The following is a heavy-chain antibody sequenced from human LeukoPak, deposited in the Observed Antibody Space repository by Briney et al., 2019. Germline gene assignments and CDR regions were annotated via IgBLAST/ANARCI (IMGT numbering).Heavy chain of an antibody. J-gene: IGHJ4*02. CDR2: ISSSGSTI. V-gene: IGHV3-11*01. D-gene: IGHD3-10*01. CDR1: GFTFSDYY. CDR3: ARDLIRGYYGSGSYPVDY. Sequence: GGSLRLSCAASGFTFSDYYMSWIRQAPGKGLEWVSYISSSGSTIYYADSVKGRLNISRDTAKNSLYLQMNSLRAEDTAVYYCARDLIRGYYGSGSYPVDYWGQGTLVTVSS.